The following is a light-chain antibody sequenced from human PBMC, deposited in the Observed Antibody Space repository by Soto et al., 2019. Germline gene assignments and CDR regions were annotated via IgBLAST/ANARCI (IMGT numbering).Light chain of an antibody. CDR2: DVS. Sequence: QSALTQPRSVSGSPGQSVTISCTGTSSDVGGYNYVSWYQQHPGKAHKLMIYDVSKRPSGVPDRFSGSKSGNTASLTISGLQAEDEADYYRCSYAGSYTLYVFGTGTKVTVL. V-gene: IGLV2-11*01. CDR3: CSYAGSYTLYV. CDR1: SSDVGGYNY. J-gene: IGLJ1*01.